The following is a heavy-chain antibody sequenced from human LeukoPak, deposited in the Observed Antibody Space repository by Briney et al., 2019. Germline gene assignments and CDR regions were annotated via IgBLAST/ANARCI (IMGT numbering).Heavy chain of an antibody. V-gene: IGHV3-53*01. J-gene: IGHJ4*02. CDR2: IYSGGST. CDR1: GFTVSSNY. CDR3: AKDAFDGYCSGGSCYSGDY. D-gene: IGHD2-15*01. Sequence: GGSLRLSCAASGFTVSSNYMSWVRQAPGKGLEWVSVIYSGGSTYYADSVKGRFTVSRDNSKNTLYLQMNSLRAEDTAVYYCAKDAFDGYCSGGSCYSGDYWGQGTLVTVSS.